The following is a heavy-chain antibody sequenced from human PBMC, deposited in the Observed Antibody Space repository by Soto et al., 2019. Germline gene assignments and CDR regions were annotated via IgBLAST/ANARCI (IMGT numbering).Heavy chain of an antibody. CDR2: IYHSGIT. V-gene: IGHV4-38-2*01. CDR1: GYSISSDYF. Sequence: PSETLSLTCAVSGYSISSDYFWGWIRQPPGKGLEWIGSIYHSGITYYNPSLKSRVTISVDTSKNQFSLKVSSVTAADTAVYFCARNALTTTVTTPRVYWDYWGQGALVTVSS. CDR3: ARNALTTTVTTPRVYWDY. J-gene: IGHJ4*02. D-gene: IGHD4-17*01.